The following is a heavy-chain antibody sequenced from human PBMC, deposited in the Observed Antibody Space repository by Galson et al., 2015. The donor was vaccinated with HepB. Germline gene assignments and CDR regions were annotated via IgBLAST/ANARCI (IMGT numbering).Heavy chain of an antibody. V-gene: IGHV3-23*01. CDR1: RFTFNYHA. D-gene: IGHD3-22*01. CDR3: AKDYLPYYDRWGSYSDLDYFDY. J-gene: IGHJ4*02. CDR2: ISGSGGGT. Sequence: SLRLSCAASRFTFNYHAMNWVRQAPGKGLEWVASISGSGGGTYYADSVKGRFTVSRDNSLDTVALQMDSLRVDDTAVYYCAKDYLPYYDRWGSYSDLDYFDYWGQGTLVTVSS.